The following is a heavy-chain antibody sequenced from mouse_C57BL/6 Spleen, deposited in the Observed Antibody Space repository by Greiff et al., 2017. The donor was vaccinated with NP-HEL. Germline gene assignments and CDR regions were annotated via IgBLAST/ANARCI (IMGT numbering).Heavy chain of an antibody. V-gene: IGHV14-2*01. D-gene: IGHD1-1*01. CDR1: GFNIKDYY. Sequence: VQLQQSGAELVKPGASVQLSCTASGFNIKDYYMHWVKQRTEQGLEWIGRIDPEDGETKYAPKFQGQAPITAETSSNTAYLQISSMTAEDAAVYYCASRTTVVGRVAWFAYWGQGTLVTVSA. CDR3: ASRTTVVGRVAWFAY. CDR2: IDPEDGET. J-gene: IGHJ3*01.